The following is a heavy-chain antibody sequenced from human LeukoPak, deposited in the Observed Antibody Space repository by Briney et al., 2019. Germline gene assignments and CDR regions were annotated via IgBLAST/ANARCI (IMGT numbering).Heavy chain of an antibody. CDR1: GFTFGSYG. D-gene: IGHD1-1*01. CDR3: AKSPGTTWIPAGHYFDY. V-gene: IGHV3-30*02. CDR2: IRYDGSNK. J-gene: IGHJ4*02. Sequence: GGSLRLSCAASGFTFGSYGMHWVRQAPGKGLEWVAFIRYDGSNKYYADSVKGRFTISRDNSKNTLYLQMNSLRAEDTAVCYCAKSPGTTWIPAGHYFDYWGQGTLVTVSS.